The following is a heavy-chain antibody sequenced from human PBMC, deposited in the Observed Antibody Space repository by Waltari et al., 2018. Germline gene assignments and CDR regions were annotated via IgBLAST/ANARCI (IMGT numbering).Heavy chain of an antibody. J-gene: IGHJ4*02. Sequence: QVQLQQWGAGLLKPSETLSLTCAVYGGSFSGYYWSWIRQPPGKGLEWIGEINHSGSTNYNPSLKSRVTISVDTSKSQFSLKLSSVTAADTAVYYCARVGNRYSSGWYIRAPWYYFDYWGQGTLVTVSS. V-gene: IGHV4-34*01. CDR2: INHSGST. CDR1: GGSFSGYY. D-gene: IGHD6-19*01. CDR3: ARVGNRYSSGWYIRAPWYYFDY.